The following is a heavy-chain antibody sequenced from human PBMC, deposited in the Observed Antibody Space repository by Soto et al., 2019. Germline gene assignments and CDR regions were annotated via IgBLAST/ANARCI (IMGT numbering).Heavy chain of an antibody. V-gene: IGHV3-30*18. Sequence: QMQLAESGGNVVQPGRSLRLYCVASGFTFRSFGMHWVRQAPGKGLEWVATISHDGNKEYYADSVKGRFTVSRDNSRDTIYLEMNSVRADDTAVYYCAKDMGPSPRPPDSLDIWGQGTVVTVSS. CDR2: ISHDGNKE. D-gene: IGHD3-10*01. CDR1: GFTFRSFG. CDR3: AKDMGPSPRPPDSLDI. J-gene: IGHJ3*02.